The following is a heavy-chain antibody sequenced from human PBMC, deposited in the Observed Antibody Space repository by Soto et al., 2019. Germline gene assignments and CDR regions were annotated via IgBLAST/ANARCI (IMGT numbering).Heavy chain of an antibody. CDR2: IDPSDSYT. CDR1: GYSFTSYC. V-gene: IGHV5-10-1*01. Sequence: GESLKISCKGSGYSFTSYCISWVRQMPGKGLEWMGRIDPSDSYTNYSPSFQGHVTISADNSISTAYLQWSSLKASDTAMYYCASRTRNSSGWYGGDYYYYGMDVWGQGTTVTVSS. J-gene: IGHJ6*02. D-gene: IGHD6-19*01. CDR3: ASRTRNSSGWYGGDYYYYGMDV.